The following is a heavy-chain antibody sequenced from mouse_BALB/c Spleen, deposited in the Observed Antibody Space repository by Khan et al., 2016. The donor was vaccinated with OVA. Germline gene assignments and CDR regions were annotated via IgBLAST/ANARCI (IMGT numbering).Heavy chain of an antibody. V-gene: IGHV9-1*02. J-gene: IGHJ1*01. CDR2: INTYTGEP. CDR1: AYTFTNYG. Sequence: QIQLVQSGPELKKPGETVKISCKASAYTFTNYGMNWVKQAPGKGLKWMGWINTYTGEPTYTDDFKGRFAFSLETSASTAYLQINNLKNEDMATYFSASGASYWYFDVWGAGTTVTVSS. CDR3: ASGASYWYFDV.